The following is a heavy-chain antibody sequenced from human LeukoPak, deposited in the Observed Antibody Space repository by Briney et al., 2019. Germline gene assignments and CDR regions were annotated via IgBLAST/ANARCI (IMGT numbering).Heavy chain of an antibody. CDR1: GYTLTELS. CDR2: INPNSGGT. V-gene: IGHV1-2*06. D-gene: IGHD5-18*01. Sequence: ASVKVSCKVSGYTLTELSMHWVRQAPGQGLERMGRINPNSGGTNYAQKFQGRVTMTRDTSISTAYMELSRLRSDDTAVYYCARIPPDTAMVTTDAFDIWGQGTMVTVSS. CDR3: ARIPPDTAMVTTDAFDI. J-gene: IGHJ3*02.